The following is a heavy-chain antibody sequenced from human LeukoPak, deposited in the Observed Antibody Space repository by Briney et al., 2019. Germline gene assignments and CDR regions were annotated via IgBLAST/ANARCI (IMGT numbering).Heavy chain of an antibody. Sequence: SETLSLTCTVSGNSFGDYYWSWIRQPAGKGLEWIGRIYTSGSTTYNPSLKSRVTMSVDTSKSQFSLNLMSVTAADTAVYYCARVSGYHWESFYDYWGQGTLVTVSS. CDR1: GNSFGDYY. J-gene: IGHJ4*02. V-gene: IGHV4-4*07. CDR2: IYTSGST. D-gene: IGHD5-12*01. CDR3: ARVSGYHWESFYDY.